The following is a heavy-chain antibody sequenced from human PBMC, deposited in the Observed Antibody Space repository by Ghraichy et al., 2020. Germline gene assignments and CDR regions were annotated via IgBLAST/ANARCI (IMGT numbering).Heavy chain of an antibody. J-gene: IGHJ6*02. D-gene: IGHD4-23*01. V-gene: IGHV3-48*02. CDR3: ARASTVVRFYYYDGMDV. Sequence: GGSLRLSCSASGFTFSSYNMNWVRQAPGKGLEWLSYITSSSRFIYYADSVKGRFTISRDTAKNSLDLPMNSLRDEDTAVYYCARASTVVRFYYYDGMDVWGQGTTVTV. CDR1: GFTFSSYN. CDR2: ITSSSRFI.